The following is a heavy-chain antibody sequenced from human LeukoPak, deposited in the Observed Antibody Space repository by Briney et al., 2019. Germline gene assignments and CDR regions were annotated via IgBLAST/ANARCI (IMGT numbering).Heavy chain of an antibody. CDR3: AREDSSGWYGDDAFDI. CDR1: GFTFSSYG. J-gene: IGHJ3*02. V-gene: IGHV3-33*01. CDR2: IWYDGSNK. D-gene: IGHD6-19*01. Sequence: GGSLRLSCAASGFTFSSYGMHWVRQAPGKGLEWVAVIWYDGSNKYYADSVKGRFTISRDNSKNTLYLQMNSLRAEDTAVYYCAREDSSGWYGDDAFDIWGQGTMVTVSS.